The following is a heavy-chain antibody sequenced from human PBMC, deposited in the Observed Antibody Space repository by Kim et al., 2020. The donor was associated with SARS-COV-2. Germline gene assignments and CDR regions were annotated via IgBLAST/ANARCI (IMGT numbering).Heavy chain of an antibody. CDR2: VHYSGST. CDR1: GGSITSDSYY. Sequence: SETLSLTCTVSGGSITSDSYYWGWIRQPPGKGLEWIGSVHYSGSTYYNPSLKSRVTISADRSNNQFSLKLTSVTAADTAVYYCAGHVATGTGRGYLDSWG. V-gene: IGHV4-39*01. CDR3: AGHVATGTGRGYLDS. D-gene: IGHD3-10*01. J-gene: IGHJ5*01.